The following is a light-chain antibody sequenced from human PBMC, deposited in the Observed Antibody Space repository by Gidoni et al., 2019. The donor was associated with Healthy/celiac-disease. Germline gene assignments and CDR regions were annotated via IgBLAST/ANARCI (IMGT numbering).Light chain of an antibody. J-gene: IGKJ3*01. CDR2: DAS. CDR1: QDRSNY. CDR3: QQYDNLPLT. Sequence: DIQMTQSPSSLSASVGDRVTITCQASQDRSNYLNWYQQKPGKAPKLLIYDASNLETGVPSRFSGSGSGTDFTFTISSLQPEDIATYYCQQYDNLPLTFGPGTKVDIK. V-gene: IGKV1-33*01.